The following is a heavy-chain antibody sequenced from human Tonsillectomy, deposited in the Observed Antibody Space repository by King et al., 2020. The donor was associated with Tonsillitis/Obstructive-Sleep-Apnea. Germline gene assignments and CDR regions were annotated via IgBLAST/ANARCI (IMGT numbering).Heavy chain of an antibody. CDR1: GFTFSSYA. V-gene: IGHV3-30*04. J-gene: IGHJ6*03. D-gene: IGHD2-2*02. CDR3: ARAQTYCSSTTCYSYYYFSIDV. Sequence: QVQLVESGGGVVQPGTSLRLSCSASGFTFSSYAMHWVRQAPGKGLEWVAVMSYDGSSEYYADSVKGRFTISRDNSKNSLYLQMNSLRAEDTAVYYCARAQTYCSSTTCYSYYYFSIDVWGKGTTVTVSS. CDR2: MSYDGSSE.